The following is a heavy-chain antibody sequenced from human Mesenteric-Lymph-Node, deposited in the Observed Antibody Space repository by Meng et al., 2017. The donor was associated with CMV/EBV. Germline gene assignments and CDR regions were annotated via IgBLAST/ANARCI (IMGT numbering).Heavy chain of an antibody. D-gene: IGHD2-2*02. J-gene: IGHJ4*02. CDR2: INAGNGNT. CDR1: YA. V-gene: IGHV1-3*01. Sequence: YAVHWVRQAPGQRLEWMAWINAGNGNTKYSQEYQGRITSTRDTSASTAYMELRSLRSEDTAVYYCARDQVDCSSTSCYIGGQLVSDYWGQGTLVTVSS. CDR3: ARDQVDCSSTSCYIGGQLVSDY.